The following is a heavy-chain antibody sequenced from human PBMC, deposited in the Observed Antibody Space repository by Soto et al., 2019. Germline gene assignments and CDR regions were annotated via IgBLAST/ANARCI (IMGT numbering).Heavy chain of an antibody. D-gene: IGHD1-1*01. CDR3: AADRPDWNDFQDWFDP. CDR1: GFTFTSSA. J-gene: IGHJ5*02. V-gene: IGHV1-58*01. Sequence: GASVKVSCKASGFTFTSSAVQWVRQARGQRLEWIGWIVVGSGNTNYAQKFQERVTITRDMSTSTAYMELSSLRSEDTAVYYCAADRPDWNDFQDWFDPWGQGTLVTAPQ. CDR2: IVVGSGNT.